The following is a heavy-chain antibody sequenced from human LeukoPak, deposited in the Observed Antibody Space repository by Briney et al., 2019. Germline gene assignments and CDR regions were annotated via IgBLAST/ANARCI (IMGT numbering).Heavy chain of an antibody. CDR3: ARDLSSYSSVGLGV. V-gene: IGHV1-18*01. D-gene: IGHD6-19*01. CDR2: ISAYNGNT. Sequence: GASVTVSCKASGYTFTSYGISWVRQAPGQGLEWMGWISAYNGNTNYAQKLQGRVTMTTDTSTSTAYMELRSLRSDDTAVYYCARDLSSYSSVGLGVWGQGTTVTVSS. J-gene: IGHJ6*02. CDR1: GYTFTSYG.